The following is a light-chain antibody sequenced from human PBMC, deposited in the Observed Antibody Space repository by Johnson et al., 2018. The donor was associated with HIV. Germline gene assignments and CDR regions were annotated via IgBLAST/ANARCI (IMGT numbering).Light chain of an antibody. CDR2: DNH. Sequence: QSALTQPPSVSAAPGQKVTISCSGSSSNIGNNYVSWYQQLPGTAPKLLIYDNHKRPSGIPDRFSGSKSGTSATLGITGLQTGDEADYYCGTWDSSLSAGVFGTGTKVTVL. CDR3: GTWDSSLSAGV. V-gene: IGLV1-51*01. J-gene: IGLJ1*01. CDR1: SSNIGNNY.